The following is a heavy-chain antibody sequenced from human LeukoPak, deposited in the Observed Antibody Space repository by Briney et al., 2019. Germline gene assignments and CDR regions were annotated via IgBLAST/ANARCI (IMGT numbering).Heavy chain of an antibody. CDR3: ARKKERGGSRFGAFDI. D-gene: IGHD3-10*01. CDR2: IIPIFGTA. V-gene: IGHV1-69*13. Sequence: EASVKVSCKASGGTFSSYAISWVRQAPGQGLEWMGGIIPIFGTANYAQKFQGRVTITADESTSTAYMELSSLRSEDTAVYYCARKKERGGSRFGAFDIWGQGTMVTVSS. J-gene: IGHJ3*02. CDR1: GGTFSSYA.